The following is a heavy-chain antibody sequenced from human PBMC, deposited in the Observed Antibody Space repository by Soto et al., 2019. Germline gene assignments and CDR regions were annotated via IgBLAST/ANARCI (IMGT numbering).Heavy chain of an antibody. D-gene: IGHD1-1*01. V-gene: IGHV3-30-3*01. J-gene: IGHJ6*02. CDR3: ARDRLRYNWNDFPYYYYGMDV. CDR1: GFTFRSYA. Sequence: QVQLVESGGGVVQPGRSLRLSCAASGFTFRSYAMHWVRQAPGKGLEWVAVISYDGSNKYYADSVKGRFTISRDNSKNTLYLQMNSLRAEDTAVYYCARDRLRYNWNDFPYYYYGMDVWGQGTTVTVSS. CDR2: ISYDGSNK.